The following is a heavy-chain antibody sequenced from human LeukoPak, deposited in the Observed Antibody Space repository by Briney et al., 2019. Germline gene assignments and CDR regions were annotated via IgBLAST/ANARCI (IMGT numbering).Heavy chain of an antibody. CDR2: INPSGGST. Sequence: ASVKVSCKASGYTFTSYYMHWVRQAPGQGLEWMGIINPSGGSTSYARKFQGRVTMTRDTSTSTVYMELSSLRSEDTAVYYCARDLDSSGYYPSFDYWGQGTLVTVSS. CDR1: GYTFTSYY. D-gene: IGHD3-22*01. CDR3: ARDLDSSGYYPSFDY. J-gene: IGHJ4*02. V-gene: IGHV1-46*03.